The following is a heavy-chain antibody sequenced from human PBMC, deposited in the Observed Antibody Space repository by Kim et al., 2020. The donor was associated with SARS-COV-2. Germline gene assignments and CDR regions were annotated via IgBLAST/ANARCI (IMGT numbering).Heavy chain of an antibody. V-gene: IGHV4-39*01. D-gene: IGHD3-22*01. CDR3: ARHRGRYYYDSSGYYNYFDY. CDR2: IYYSGST. J-gene: IGHJ4*02. Sequence: SETLSLTCTVSGGSISSSSYYWGWIRQPPGKGLEWIGSIYYSGSTYYNPSLKSRVTISVDTSKNQFSLKLSSVTAADTAVYYCARHRGRYYYDSSGYYNYFDYWGQGTLVTVSS. CDR1: GGSISSSSYY.